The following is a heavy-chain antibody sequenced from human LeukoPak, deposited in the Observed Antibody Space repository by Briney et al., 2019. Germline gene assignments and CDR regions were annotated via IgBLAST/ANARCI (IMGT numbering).Heavy chain of an antibody. CDR2: ISSSGSTI. Sequence: PGGSLRLSCAASGFTFSSYEMNWVRQAPGKGLEWVSYISSSGSTIYYADSVRGRFTISRDNAKNSLCLQMTSLRVEDTAVYYCVGSGIYQDNWFDPWGQGTLVTVSS. CDR1: GFTFSSYE. V-gene: IGHV3-48*03. D-gene: IGHD1-26*01. CDR3: VGSGIYQDNWFDP. J-gene: IGHJ5*02.